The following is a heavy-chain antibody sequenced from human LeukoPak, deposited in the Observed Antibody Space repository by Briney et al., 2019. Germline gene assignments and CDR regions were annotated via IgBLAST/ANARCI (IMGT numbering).Heavy chain of an antibody. CDR2: ISGSGGNS. CDR3: AKDPIAAASYYYYMDV. Sequence: PGGSLRLACTASGFSFDTYAMNWVRQVPGKGLEWVSGISGSGGNSYYADSVKGRFTISRDNSKNTLYLQMNSLRAEDTAVYYCAKDPIAAASYYYYMDVWGKGTTVTISS. J-gene: IGHJ6*03. CDR1: GFSFDTYA. D-gene: IGHD6-13*01. V-gene: IGHV3-23*01.